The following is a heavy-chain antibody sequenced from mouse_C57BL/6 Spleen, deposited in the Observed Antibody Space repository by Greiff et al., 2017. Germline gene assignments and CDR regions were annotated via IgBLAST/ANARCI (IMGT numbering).Heavy chain of an antibody. J-gene: IGHJ2*01. CDR2: ISSGGDYI. Sequence: DVQLVESGEGLVKPGGSLKLSCAASGFTFSSYAMSWVRQTPEKRLEWVAYISSGGDYIYYADTVKGRFTISRDNARNALYLQMSSLTSEVTAVYYCTRDSPSLGYFCCWGKGATLTVSS. D-gene: IGHD4-1*01. V-gene: IGHV5-9-1*02. CDR1: GFTFSSYA. CDR3: TRDSPSLGYFCC.